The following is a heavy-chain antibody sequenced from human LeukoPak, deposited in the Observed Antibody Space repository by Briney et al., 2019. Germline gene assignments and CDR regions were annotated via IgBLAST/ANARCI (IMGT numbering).Heavy chain of an antibody. J-gene: IGHJ6*02. V-gene: IGHV3-23*01. CDR2: ISTNGDRT. CDR3: AKGVGYYYYGMDV. Sequence: GGSLRLSCAASGLTFSNYAMTWVRQAPGKGLEWVSAISTNGDRTYYADSVKGRFTISRDNSKNTLYLQMNTLRAEDTAVYYCAKGVGYYYYGMDVWGQGTTVTASS. CDR1: GLTFSNYA.